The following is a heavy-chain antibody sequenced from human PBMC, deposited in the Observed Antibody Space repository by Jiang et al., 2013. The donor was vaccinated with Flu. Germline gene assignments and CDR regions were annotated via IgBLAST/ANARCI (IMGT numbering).Heavy chain of an antibody. J-gene: IGHJ4*02. Sequence: VSGGSISSGGYYWSWIRQHPGKGLEWIGYIYYSGSTYYNPSLKSRVTISVDTSKNQFSLKLSSVTAADTAVYYCARYCGGDCYSPALFWGQGTLVTVSS. D-gene: IGHD2-21*02. V-gene: IGHV4-31*02. CDR1: GGSISSGGYY. CDR2: IYYSGST. CDR3: ARYCGGDCYSPALF.